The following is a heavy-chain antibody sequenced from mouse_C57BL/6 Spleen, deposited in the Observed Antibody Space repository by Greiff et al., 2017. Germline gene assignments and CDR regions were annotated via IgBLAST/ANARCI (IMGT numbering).Heavy chain of an antibody. Sequence: QVQLKQPGAELVKPGASVKLSCKASGYTFTSYWMHWVKQRPGQGLEWIGMIHPNSGSTNYNEKFKSKATLTVDKSSSTAYMQLSSLTSEDSAVYYCARWDTTVVATSYFDYWGQGTTLTVSS. D-gene: IGHD1-1*01. CDR2: IHPNSGST. CDR1: GYTFTSYW. J-gene: IGHJ2*01. CDR3: ARWDTTVVATSYFDY. V-gene: IGHV1-64*01.